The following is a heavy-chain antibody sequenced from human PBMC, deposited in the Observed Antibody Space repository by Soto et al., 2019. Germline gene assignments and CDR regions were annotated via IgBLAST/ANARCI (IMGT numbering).Heavy chain of an antibody. CDR1: GFTFSSYA. J-gene: IGHJ6*03. Sequence: GGSLRLSCAASGFTFSSYAMSWVRQAPGKGLEWVSAISGSGGSTYYADSVKGRFTISRDNSKNTLYLQMNSLRAEDTAVYYCANNGLELIVYMDVWGKGTTVTVSS. D-gene: IGHD1-7*01. CDR3: ANNGLELIVYMDV. V-gene: IGHV3-23*01. CDR2: ISGSGGST.